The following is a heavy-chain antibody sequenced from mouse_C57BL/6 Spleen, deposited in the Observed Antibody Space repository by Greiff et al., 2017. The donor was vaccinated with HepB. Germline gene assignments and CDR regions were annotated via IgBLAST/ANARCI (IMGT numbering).Heavy chain of an antibody. V-gene: IGHV1-63*01. D-gene: IGHD4-1*01. CDR3: ARRQNWDYFDY. Sequence: VQLQESGAELVRPGTSVKMSCKASGYTFTNYWIGWAKQRPGHGLEWIGDIYPGGGYTNYNEKFKGKATLTADKSSSTAYMQFSSLTSEDSAIYYCARRQNWDYFDYWGQGTTLTVSS. CDR2: IYPGGGYT. CDR1: GYTFTNYW. J-gene: IGHJ2*01.